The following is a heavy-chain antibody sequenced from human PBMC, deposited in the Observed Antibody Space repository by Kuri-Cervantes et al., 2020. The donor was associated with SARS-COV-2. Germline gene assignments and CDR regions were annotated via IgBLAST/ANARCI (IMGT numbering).Heavy chain of an antibody. CDR3: ARLIHVAAVPDP. V-gene: IGHV4-30-2*01. J-gene: IGHJ5*02. D-gene: IGHD3-10*02. CDR1: GDSISSVDYS. Sequence: SCAVSGDSISSVDYSWSWIRQPPGKGLEWIGYIYRDGNTYYSPSLTSRVTISVDRSKNQFFLQLTSVTAADTAVYYCARLIHVAAVPDPWGQGTLVTVSS. CDR2: IYRDGNT.